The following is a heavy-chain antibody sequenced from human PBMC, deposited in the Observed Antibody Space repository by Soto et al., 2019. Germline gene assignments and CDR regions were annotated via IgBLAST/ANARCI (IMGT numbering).Heavy chain of an antibody. D-gene: IGHD6-25*01. CDR2: INPSGGDT. V-gene: IGHV1-46*01. J-gene: IGHJ4*02. CDR3: ARIAAGY. CDR1: GYTFSTYY. Sequence: ASVKVSCKPSGYTFSTYYIHWVRQAPGQGLEWMGTINPSGGDTTYAQKLKGRVTMTRDTSTSTVYMELSNMRPGDTAIYYCARIAAGYWGQGTLVTVSS.